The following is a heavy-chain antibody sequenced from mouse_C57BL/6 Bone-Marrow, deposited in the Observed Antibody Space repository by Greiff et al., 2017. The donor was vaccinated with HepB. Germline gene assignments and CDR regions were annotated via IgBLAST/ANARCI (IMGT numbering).Heavy chain of an antibody. D-gene: IGHD3-2*02. CDR1: GYTFTSYW. J-gene: IGHJ2*01. V-gene: IGHV1-74*01. CDR2: IHPSDSDT. Sequence: QVQLQQPGAELVKPGASVKVSCKASGYTFTSYWMHWVKQRPGQGLEWIGRIHPSDSDTNYNQKFKGKATLTVDKSSSTAYMQLSSLTSEDSAVYYCAIGKTAQALPLYYCDYWGQGTTLTVSS. CDR3: AIGKTAQALPLYYCDY.